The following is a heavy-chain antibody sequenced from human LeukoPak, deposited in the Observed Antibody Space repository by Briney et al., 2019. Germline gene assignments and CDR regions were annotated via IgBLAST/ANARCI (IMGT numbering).Heavy chain of an antibody. CDR2: INADGGTA. Sequence: GGSLRLSCAASGFTFGNSWVHWVRQAPGKGLVWVSLINADGGTATYADSVKGRFTISRDNARNTLSLQMNSLTIQDTAVYFCVVVVEPPDSDGFDVWGQGTMITVSS. CDR3: VVVVEPPDSDGFDV. J-gene: IGHJ3*01. CDR1: GFTFGNSW. D-gene: IGHD1-14*01. V-gene: IGHV3-74*01.